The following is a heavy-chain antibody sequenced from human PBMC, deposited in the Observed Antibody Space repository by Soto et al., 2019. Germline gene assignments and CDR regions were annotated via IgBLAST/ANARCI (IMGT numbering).Heavy chain of an antibody. CDR3: AKDIYSSGYPRWFDP. CDR2: ISYDGSNK. D-gene: IGHD3-22*01. J-gene: IGHJ5*02. CDR1: GFTFSSYG. V-gene: IGHV3-30*18. Sequence: GGSLRLSCAASGFTFSSYGMHWVRQAPGKGLEWVAVISYDGSNKYYADSVKGRFTISRDNSKNTLYLQMNSLRAEDTAVYYCAKDIYSSGYPRWFDPWGQGT.